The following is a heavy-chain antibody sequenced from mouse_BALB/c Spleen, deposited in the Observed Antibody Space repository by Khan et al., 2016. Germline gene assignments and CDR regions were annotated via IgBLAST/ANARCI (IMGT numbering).Heavy chain of an antibody. D-gene: IGHD2-1*01. CDR2: ISTGGST. J-gene: IGHJ2*01. CDR1: GFTFSSYA. CDR3: AREDYGNYGDYFDY. Sequence: EVELVESGGGLVKPGGSLKLSCAASGFTFSSYAMSWVRQTPEKRLELVASISTGGSTSYPDSVKGRFTISRDNARNILYLQMSSLRSEDTAMYFCAREDYGNYGDYFDYWGQGTTLTVSS. V-gene: IGHV5-6-5*01.